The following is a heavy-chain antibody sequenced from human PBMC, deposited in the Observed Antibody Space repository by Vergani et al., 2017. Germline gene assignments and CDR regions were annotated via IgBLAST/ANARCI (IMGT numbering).Heavy chain of an antibody. J-gene: IGHJ6*02. CDR2: VDPEDGET. D-gene: IGHD4-17*01. V-gene: IGHV1-69-2*01. CDR3: ATPQAVTTGGMEV. Sequence: EVQLVQSGAEVKKPGATMKISCTVSGYTFTDHCMHWVKQAPGKGLEWMGLVDPEDGETIYAEKFKGRVTIAADTSTDTAHVELSSLISEDTAVYYCATPQAVTTGGMEVWGQGTTVIVSS. CDR1: GYTFTDHC.